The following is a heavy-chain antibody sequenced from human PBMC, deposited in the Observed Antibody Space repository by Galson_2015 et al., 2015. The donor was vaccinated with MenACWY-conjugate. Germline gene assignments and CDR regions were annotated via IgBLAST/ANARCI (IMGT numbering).Heavy chain of an antibody. D-gene: IGHD2-15*01. CDR1: GDSVSSHSAA. J-gene: IGHJ5*02. Sequence: CAISGDSVSSHSAAWNWIRQSPSSGLEWLGRTYYRSKWYNDYAVSVKSRITINPDTSKNQFSLHLNSVTPEDTAVYYCARVRGGSHNWVDPWDQGTLVTVSS. CDR2: TYYRSKWYN. V-gene: IGHV6-1*01. CDR3: ARVRGGSHNWVDP.